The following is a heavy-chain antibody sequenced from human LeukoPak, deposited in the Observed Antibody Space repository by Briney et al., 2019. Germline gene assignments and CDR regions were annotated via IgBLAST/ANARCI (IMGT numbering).Heavy chain of an antibody. CDR3: ARTIAQYSNSWLYFYYGLDV. CDR1: GFAFGGYA. V-gene: IGHV3-23*01. Sequence: GGSLRLSCTASGFAFGGYAMSWVRQAPGKGLEWVSSISGGSEDTYYAGSVKGRFTISRDNSKSTLYLRMNSLRAEDTAVYYCARTIAQYSNSWLYFYYGLDVWGQGTTVTVS. D-gene: IGHD6-13*01. CDR2: ISGGSEDT. J-gene: IGHJ6*02.